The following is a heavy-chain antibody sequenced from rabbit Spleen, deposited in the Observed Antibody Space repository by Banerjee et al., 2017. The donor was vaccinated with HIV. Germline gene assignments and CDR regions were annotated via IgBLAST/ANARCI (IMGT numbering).Heavy chain of an antibody. J-gene: IGHJ6*01. CDR1: GFDFSTNYD. CDR2: IYNGDGST. Sequence: QEHLVESGGGLVQPEGSLTLTCKASGFDFSTNYDMCWVRQAPGKGPECIACIYNGDGSTYYASWVNGRFTISSHNAQNTLYLQLNSLTVADTATYFCVRGASSSGYYSLWGPGTLVTVS. CDR3: VRGASSSGYYSL. D-gene: IGHD1-1*01. V-gene: IGHV1S47*01.